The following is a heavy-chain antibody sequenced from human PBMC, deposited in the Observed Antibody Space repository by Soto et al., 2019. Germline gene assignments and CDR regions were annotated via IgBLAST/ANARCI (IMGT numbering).Heavy chain of an antibody. V-gene: IGHV4-61*03. CDR3: ARESSNSPEAFDL. J-gene: IGHJ4*02. CDR1: GVSVNSDNYY. Sequence: SETLSLTCTGSGVSVNSDNYYWSWIRQPPGKGLEWIGHIYNTGSTTYNPSLRSRLTISLDTSRNHFSLSLNSVTAADTAVFYRARESSNSPEAFDLRGRRALVTVSS. D-gene: IGHD6-6*01. CDR2: IYNTGST.